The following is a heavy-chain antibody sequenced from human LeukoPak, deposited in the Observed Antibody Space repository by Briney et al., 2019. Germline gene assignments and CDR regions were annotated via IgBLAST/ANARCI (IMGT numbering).Heavy chain of an antibody. CDR3: ARGPDYYYDSSGSFDY. J-gene: IGHJ4*02. D-gene: IGHD3-22*01. V-gene: IGHV3-11*01. CDR1: GFSFSDHY. Sequence: GGSLRLSRAASGFSFSDHYMAWIRQAPGKGLEWVSYVSGSGNTIYHADSVKGRFTISRDTAKNSVHLQMNSLRVDDTAVYYCARGPDYYYDSSGSFDYWGQGTLVTVSS. CDR2: VSGSGNTI.